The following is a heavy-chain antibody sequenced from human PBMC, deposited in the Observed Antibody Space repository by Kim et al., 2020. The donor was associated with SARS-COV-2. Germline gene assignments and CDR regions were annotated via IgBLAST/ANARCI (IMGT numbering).Heavy chain of an antibody. CDR2: IYYSGST. D-gene: IGHD3-16*01. J-gene: IGHJ4*02. CDR3: ARLDGQGGSKFHY. V-gene: IGHV4-39*01. CDR1: GGSISSSSYY. Sequence: SETLSLTCTVSGGSISSSSYYWGWIRQPPGKGLEWIGSIYYSGSTYYNPSLKSRVTISVDTSKNQFSLKLSSVTAADTAVYYCARLDGQGGSKFHYWGQG.